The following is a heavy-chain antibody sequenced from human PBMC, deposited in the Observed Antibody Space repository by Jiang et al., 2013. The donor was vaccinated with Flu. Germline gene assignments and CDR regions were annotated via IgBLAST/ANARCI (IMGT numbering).Heavy chain of an antibody. D-gene: IGHD1-26*01. V-gene: IGHV4-59*01. CDR1: GGSISSYY. CDR3: ARSEGVGPDFDY. CDR2: IYDSGST. Sequence: GSGLVKPSETLSLTCTVSGGSISSYYWNWIRQPPGKGLEWIGYIYDSGSTNYNPSLKSRVTISVDTSKNQFSLKLSSVTAADTAVYYCARSEGVGPDFDYWGQGTLVTVSS. J-gene: IGHJ4*02.